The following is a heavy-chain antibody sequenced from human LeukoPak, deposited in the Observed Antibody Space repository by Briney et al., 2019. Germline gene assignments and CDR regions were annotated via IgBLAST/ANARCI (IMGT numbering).Heavy chain of an antibody. D-gene: IGHD6-13*01. CDR2: VSRFGGTT. V-gene: IGHV3-23*01. J-gene: IGHJ5*02. Sequence: GGSLRLSCAASGFTFNSYAMSWVRQAPGKGLELVSAVSRFGGTTYYADSAKGRFTISRDDSKNTVYLQMNSLRVDDTALYYCVKHVGSRWSNNRFDPWGQGTLVTVS. CDR1: GFTFNSYA. CDR3: VKHVGSRWSNNRFDP.